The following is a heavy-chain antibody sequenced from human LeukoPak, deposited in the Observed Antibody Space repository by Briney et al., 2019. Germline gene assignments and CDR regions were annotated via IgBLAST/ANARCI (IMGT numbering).Heavy chain of an antibody. CDR3: ASLIAVAGTRDH. CDR2: MNPNSGNT. CDR1: GYTFTSYD. J-gene: IGHJ4*02. V-gene: IGHV1-8*01. D-gene: IGHD6-19*01. Sequence: ASVKVSCKASGYTFTSYDINWVRQATGQGLEWMGWMNPNSGNTGYAQKFQGRVTMTRNTSISTAYMELSSLRSEDTAVYYCASLIAVAGTRDHWGQGTLVTVSS.